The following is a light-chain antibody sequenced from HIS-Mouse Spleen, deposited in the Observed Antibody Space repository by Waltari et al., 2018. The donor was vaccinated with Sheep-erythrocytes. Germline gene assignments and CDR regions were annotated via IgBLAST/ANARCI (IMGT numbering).Light chain of an antibody. CDR3: QQYGSSPKT. CDR1: QSVSSSY. CDR2: GAS. J-gene: IGKJ3*01. Sequence: EIVLTHSPGTLSLSPGERATLSCRASQSVSSSYLAWYQQKPGQAHRLLIYGASSRATGIPDRWRGSGSGTDFTRTSRLGPEDFAVYYCQQYGSSPKTFGPGTKVDIK. V-gene: IGKV3-20*01.